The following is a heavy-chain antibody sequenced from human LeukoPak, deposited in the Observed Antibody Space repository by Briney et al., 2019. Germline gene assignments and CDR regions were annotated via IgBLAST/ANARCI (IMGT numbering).Heavy chain of an antibody. CDR3: AKEGGSGSYSRRFDY. J-gene: IGHJ4*02. V-gene: IGHV3-9*01. Sequence: GGSLRLSCAAPGFTFDDYAMHWVRQAPGKGLEWVSGISWNSGSIGYADSVKGRFTISRDNAKNSLYLQMNSLRAEDTALYYCAKEGGSGSYSRRFDYWGQGTLVTVSS. D-gene: IGHD3-10*01. CDR2: ISWNSGSI. CDR1: GFTFDDYA.